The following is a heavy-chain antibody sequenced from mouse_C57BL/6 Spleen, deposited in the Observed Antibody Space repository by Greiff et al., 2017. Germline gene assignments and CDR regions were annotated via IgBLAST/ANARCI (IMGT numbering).Heavy chain of an antibody. Sequence: EVQLQHSGPELVKPGASVKMSCKASGYTFTDYNMHWVKQSHGKSLEWIGYINPNNGGTSYNQTFKGMATLTVNTSSSTAYLELRSLTSEDSAVYYCARDGSSYVEGYWGQGTTLTVSS. CDR2: INPNNGGT. J-gene: IGHJ2*01. V-gene: IGHV1-22*01. D-gene: IGHD1-1*01. CDR1: GYTFTDYN. CDR3: ARDGSSYVEGY.